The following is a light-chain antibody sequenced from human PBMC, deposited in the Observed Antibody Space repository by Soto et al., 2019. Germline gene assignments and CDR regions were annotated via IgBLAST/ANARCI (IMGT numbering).Light chain of an antibody. Sequence: DIHMTQSPSTLSGSVGDRVTITCRASQTISSWLAWYQQKPGKAPKLLIYKASTLKSGVPSRFSGSGSGTEFTLTISSLQPDDFATYYCQQYNSYPWTFGQGTKVDIK. CDR1: QTISSW. CDR3: QQYNSYPWT. V-gene: IGKV1-5*03. J-gene: IGKJ1*01. CDR2: KAS.